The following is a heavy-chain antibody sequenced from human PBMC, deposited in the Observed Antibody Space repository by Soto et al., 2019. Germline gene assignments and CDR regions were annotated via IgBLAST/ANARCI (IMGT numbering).Heavy chain of an antibody. CDR1: GYSFTTDA. V-gene: IGHV1-3*01. CDR3: ARVSPYGSGSNHYGMDV. CDR2: INAGNGNT. D-gene: IGHD3-10*01. J-gene: IGHJ6*02. Sequence: QDQLVQAGAEVKKPEASVKVSGKVSGYSFTTDAMHWVREARGQRLEWMGWINAGNGNTRYSQNFQGRVTLTMDTSASTAYMELSSLRSEDTAVYFCARVSPYGSGSNHYGMDVWGQGTTVTVSS.